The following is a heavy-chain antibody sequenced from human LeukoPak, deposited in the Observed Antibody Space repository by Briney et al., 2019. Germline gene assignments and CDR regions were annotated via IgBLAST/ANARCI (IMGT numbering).Heavy chain of an antibody. CDR1: GYTFTSYG. D-gene: IGHD1-26*01. CDR3: AREESIGRYQFLHDY. J-gene: IGHJ4*02. Sequence: ASVKVSCKASGYTFTSYGISWVRQAPGQGLEWMGWISPYNENRKYLQKLQGRVTLSTDTSTSTAYMELRSLTSDDTAVYYCAREESIGRYQFLHDYWGQGTLVTVSS. V-gene: IGHV1-18*01. CDR2: ISPYNENR.